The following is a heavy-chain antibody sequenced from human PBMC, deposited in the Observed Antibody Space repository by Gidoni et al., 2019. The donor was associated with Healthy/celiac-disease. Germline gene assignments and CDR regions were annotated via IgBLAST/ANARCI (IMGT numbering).Heavy chain of an antibody. CDR2: ISWNSGSI. V-gene: IGHV3-9*01. Sequence: GISWNSGSIGYADSVKGRFTISRDNAKNSLYLQMNSLRAEDTALYYCAKAGILTGYYKLADAFDIWGQGTMVTVSS. J-gene: IGHJ3*02. CDR3: AKAGILTGYYKLADAFDI. D-gene: IGHD3-9*01.